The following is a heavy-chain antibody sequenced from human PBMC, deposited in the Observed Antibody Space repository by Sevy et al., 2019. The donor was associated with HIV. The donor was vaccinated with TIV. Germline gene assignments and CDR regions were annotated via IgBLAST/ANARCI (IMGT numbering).Heavy chain of an antibody. J-gene: IGHJ4*02. V-gene: IGHV3-21*01. CDR1: GFTFSSYS. CDR2: ISSSSSYI. D-gene: IGHD2-21*02. Sequence: GGSLRLSCAASGFTFSSYSMNWVRQAPGKGLEWVSSISSSSSYIYYADSVKDRFTISRDNAKNSLYLQMNSLRAEDTAVYYCARLPVVVTAINYWGQGTLVTVSS. CDR3: ARLPVVVTAINY.